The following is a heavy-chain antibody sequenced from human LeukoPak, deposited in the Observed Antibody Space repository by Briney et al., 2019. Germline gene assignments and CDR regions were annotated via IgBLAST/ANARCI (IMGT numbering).Heavy chain of an antibody. CDR3: ARAGYSSSWYMLPKEGYYYYYMDV. D-gene: IGHD6-13*01. J-gene: IGHJ6*03. V-gene: IGHV3-7*01. Sequence: GGSLRLSCAASGFTFSSYWMSWVRQAPGKGLEWVANIKQDGSEKYYVDSVKGRFTISRDNAKNSLYLQMNSLRAEDTAVYYCARAGYSSSWYMLPKEGYYYYYMDVWGKGTTVTISS. CDR2: IKQDGSEK. CDR1: GFTFSSYW.